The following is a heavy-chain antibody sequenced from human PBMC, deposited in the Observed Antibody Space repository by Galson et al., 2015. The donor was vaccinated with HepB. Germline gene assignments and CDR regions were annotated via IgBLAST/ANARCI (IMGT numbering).Heavy chain of an antibody. Sequence: QSGAEVKKPGESLRISCKGSGYSFNSHWITWVRQMPGKGLEWMGRIDPNDSHTSYNPSFKGHVTISADKSIRVTYLQWSSLKASDTAIYFCARHGFGSGSHIDFWGQGTLVTVSS. CDR2: IDPNDSHT. CDR3: ARHGFGSGSHIDF. J-gene: IGHJ4*02. CDR1: GYSFNSHW. V-gene: IGHV5-10-1*01. D-gene: IGHD3-10*01.